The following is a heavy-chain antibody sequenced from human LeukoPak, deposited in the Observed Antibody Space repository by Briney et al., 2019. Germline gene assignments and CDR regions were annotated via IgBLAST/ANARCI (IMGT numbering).Heavy chain of an antibody. CDR2: INAGNGNT. J-gene: IGHJ4*02. CDR1: GYTFTNYA. V-gene: IGHV1-3*01. CDR3: ARDGGDYADY. Sequence: ASVKVSCKASGYTFTNYAIHWVRQAPGQRLEWMGWINAGNGNTNHALKLQGRVTMTTDTSTSTAYMELRILRSDDTAVYYCARDGGDYADYWGQGTLVTVSS.